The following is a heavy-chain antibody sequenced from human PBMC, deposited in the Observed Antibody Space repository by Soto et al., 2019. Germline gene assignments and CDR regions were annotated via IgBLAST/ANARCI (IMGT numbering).Heavy chain of an antibody. Sequence: SETLSLTCTVYGGSLTKYYWSWILQPAGKGLEWIGRVSTSGNVVSKASLRSRLTMSVDTSKNQFSLRLTSVTAADTAVYYCARDNNDFWSLYPLAFDYWGQGALVTVSS. CDR2: VSTSGNV. D-gene: IGHD3-3*01. CDR3: ARDNNDFWSLYPLAFDY. J-gene: IGHJ4*02. V-gene: IGHV4-4*07. CDR1: GGSLTKYY.